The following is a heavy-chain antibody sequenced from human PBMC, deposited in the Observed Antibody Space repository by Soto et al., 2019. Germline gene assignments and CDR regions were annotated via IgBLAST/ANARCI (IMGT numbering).Heavy chain of an antibody. CDR2: IKQDGSAK. CDR3: AGGTGWVHDY. V-gene: IGHV3-7*04. J-gene: IGHJ4*02. D-gene: IGHD1-1*01. CDR1: GFTFSNYW. Sequence: GSLRLSCAGSGFTFSNYWMNWVRQTPGKGLEWVVNIKQDGSAKNYVESVKGRFTISRDNAKNLVYLQTNSLRAEDTAVYYCAGGTGWVHDYWGQGTLVTVSS.